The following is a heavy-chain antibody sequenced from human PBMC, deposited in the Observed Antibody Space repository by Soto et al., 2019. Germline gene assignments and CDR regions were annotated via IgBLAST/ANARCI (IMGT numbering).Heavy chain of an antibody. V-gene: IGHV1-18*04. Sequence: ASVKVSCKGSGYTFSSYGITWVRQAPGQGLEWMGWISAYNGNTNYAQKLQGRVTMTTDTSTSTAYMELRSLRSDDTAVYYCARFYSDYDRSFGFDPWGQGTLVTVSS. CDR2: ISAYNGNT. CDR1: GYTFSSYG. CDR3: ARFYSDYDRSFGFDP. J-gene: IGHJ5*02. D-gene: IGHD5-12*01.